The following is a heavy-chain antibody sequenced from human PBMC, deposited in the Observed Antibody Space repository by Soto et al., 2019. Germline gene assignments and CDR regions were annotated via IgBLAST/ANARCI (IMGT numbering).Heavy chain of an antibody. V-gene: IGHV1-69*01. CDR3: LRGAGQLVPKIYYSSGMEV. J-gene: IGHJ6*02. D-gene: IGHD6-13*01. CDR1: GGTFSSYA. CDR2: IIPIFGTA. Sequence: QVQLVQSGAEVKKPGSSVKVSCKSSGGTFSSYAISWVRQAPGQGLEWMGGIIPIFGTASDAQKFPCRVPINVDESTSTAYMELSNLISEDTGLYYCLRGAGQLVPKIYYSSGMEVWGQGTTVTASS.